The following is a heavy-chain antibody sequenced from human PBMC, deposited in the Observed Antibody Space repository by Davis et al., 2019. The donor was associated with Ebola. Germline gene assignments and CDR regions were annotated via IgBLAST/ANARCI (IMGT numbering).Heavy chain of an antibody. V-gene: IGHV4-31*03. CDR2: IYYSGTT. D-gene: IGHD5-24*01. CDR1: GGSISSGGYY. CDR3: ARQRRDGYSDFDY. J-gene: IGHJ4*02. Sequence: MPSETLSLTCSVAGGSISSGGYYWNWIRQHPGEGLEWIGIIYYSGTTHYNPSLKSRVIISRDTSKNQFSLKLSSVTAADTAVYYCARQRRDGYSDFDYWGLGTLVTVSS.